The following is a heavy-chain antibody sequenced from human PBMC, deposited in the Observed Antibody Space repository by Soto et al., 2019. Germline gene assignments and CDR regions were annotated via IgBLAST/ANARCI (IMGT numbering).Heavy chain of an antibody. D-gene: IGHD2-2*01. V-gene: IGHV1-69*05. J-gene: IGHJ6*02. CDR2: ISPICGTA. Sequence: QVQLVQSGAEVKKPGSSVKVSCKASGGTFSSYAISWVRQAPGQGLEWMGGISPICGTANYAQKCQGRGKITQDESTSTADMELSSLRSEATAVYYCARHVPAAGYYYGMDVWGPGTTVTVSS. CDR3: ARHVPAAGYYYGMDV. CDR1: GGTFSSYA.